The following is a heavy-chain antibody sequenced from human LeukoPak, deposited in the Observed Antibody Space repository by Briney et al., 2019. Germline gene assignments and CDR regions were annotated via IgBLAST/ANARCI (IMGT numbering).Heavy chain of an antibody. Sequence: GGSLRLSCAASGFTFSNAWMSWVRQAPGKGLEWVGRIKSKTDGGTTDYAAPVKGRFTISRDDSKNTLYLQMNSLKTEDTAVYYCTTYYSSSWYALFDYYYYMDVWGEGTTVTVSS. D-gene: IGHD6-13*01. CDR1: GFTFSNAW. V-gene: IGHV3-15*01. CDR2: IKSKTDGGTT. J-gene: IGHJ6*03. CDR3: TTYYSSSWYALFDYYYYMDV.